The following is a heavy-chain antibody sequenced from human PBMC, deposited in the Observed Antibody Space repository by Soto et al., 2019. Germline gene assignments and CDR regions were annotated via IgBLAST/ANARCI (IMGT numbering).Heavy chain of an antibody. D-gene: IGHD6-13*01. Sequence: QVQLQESGPGLVTPSQTLSLLCTVTGVSVSDDDYHWGWVRQPPGKGLEWIGCIYHSGPTYYNSSLKGRLTMTVDTSKNQFSLKLTSVTVADTALYFCAREIRAARGSDVFDVWGQGKMVTVSS. CDR1: GVSVSDDDYH. CDR3: AREIRAARGSDVFDV. J-gene: IGHJ3*01. V-gene: IGHV4-30-4*01. CDR2: IYHSGPT.